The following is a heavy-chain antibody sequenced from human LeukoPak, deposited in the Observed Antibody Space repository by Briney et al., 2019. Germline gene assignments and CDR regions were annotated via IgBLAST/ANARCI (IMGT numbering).Heavy chain of an antibody. J-gene: IGHJ6*02. CDR2: INPNSGGT. CDR1: GYTFTGYC. D-gene: IGHD4-17*01. CDR3: ARDLREAGGDYTDYYYYYYGMDV. V-gene: IGHV1-2*02. Sequence: ASVKVSCKASGYTFTGYCMHWVRQAPGQGLEWMGWINPNSGGTNYAQKFQGRVTMTRDTSISTAYMELSRLRSDDTAVYYCARDLREAGGDYTDYYYYYYGMDVWGQGTTVTVSS.